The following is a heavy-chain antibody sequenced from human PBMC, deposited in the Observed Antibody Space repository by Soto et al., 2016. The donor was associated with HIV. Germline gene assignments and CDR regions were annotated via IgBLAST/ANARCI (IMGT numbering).Heavy chain of an antibody. Sequence: EVQLLDSGGGLVQPGGSLRLSCAASGFTFNNYVMSWVRQAPGKGPEWVSSIRGGSGNTYYADSVKGRFTISRDNSKNTLYVQMNSLRAEDTAVYYCAKVWWLRLGAFDIWGQGTMVTVSS. CDR2: IRGGSGNT. J-gene: IGHJ3*02. CDR1: GFTFNNYV. CDR3: AKVWWLRLGAFDI. D-gene: IGHD5-12*01. V-gene: IGHV3-23*01.